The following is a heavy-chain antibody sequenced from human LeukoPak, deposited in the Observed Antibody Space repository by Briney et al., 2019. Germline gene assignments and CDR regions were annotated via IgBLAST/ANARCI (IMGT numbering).Heavy chain of an antibody. CDR3: AKSRSKAVAGTRFPLNYYYYGMDV. CDR2: ISGSGGST. D-gene: IGHD6-19*01. J-gene: IGHJ6*02. CDR1: GFTFSSYA. V-gene: IGHV3-23*01. Sequence: GGSLRLSCAASGFTFSSYAMSRVRQAPGKGLEWVSAISGSGGSTYYADSVKGRFTISRDNSKNTLYLQMNSLRAEDTAVYYCAKSRSKAVAGTRFPLNYYYYGMDVWGQGTTVTVSS.